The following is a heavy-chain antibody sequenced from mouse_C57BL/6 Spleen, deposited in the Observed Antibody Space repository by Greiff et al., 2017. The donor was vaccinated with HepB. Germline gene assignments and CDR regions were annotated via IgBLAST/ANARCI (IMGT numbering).Heavy chain of an antibody. Sequence: VKLMESGPGLVQPSQSLSITCTVSGFSLTSYGVHWVRQSPGKGLEWLGVIWRGGSTDYNAAFMSRLSITKDNSKSQVFFKMNSLQADDTAIYYCAKNSYDGYSAWFAYWGQGTLVTVSA. D-gene: IGHD2-3*01. CDR1: GFSLTSYG. CDR3: AKNSYDGYSAWFAY. J-gene: IGHJ3*01. CDR2: IWRGGST. V-gene: IGHV2-5*01.